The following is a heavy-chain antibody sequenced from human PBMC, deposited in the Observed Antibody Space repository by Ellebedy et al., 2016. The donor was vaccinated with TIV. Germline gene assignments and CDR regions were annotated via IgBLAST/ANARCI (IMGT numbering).Heavy chain of an antibody. CDR1: GFTFNTYS. V-gene: IGHV3-21*01. CDR3: ARTYGGNSHAVWFFGL. J-gene: IGHJ2*01. CDR2: ITSSGAYI. D-gene: IGHD4-23*01. Sequence: GESLKISCAASGFTFNTYSMNWVRQAPGKGLEWVSSITSSGAYIYYADSVKGRFTISRDNAKNSVFLQMSSLRAEDTAVYFCARTYGGNSHAVWFFGLWGRGTLVTVSS.